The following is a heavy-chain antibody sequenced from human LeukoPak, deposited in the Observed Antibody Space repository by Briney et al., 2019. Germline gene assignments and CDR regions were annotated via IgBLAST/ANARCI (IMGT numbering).Heavy chain of an antibody. CDR2: INPGGDNT. Sequence: ASVKVSCKASGYTFTKYYIHWVRQAPGQGLEWRGLINPGGDNTNYAQNFQGRVTMTRDTSTSTVYMELSRLRSEDTAIYYCARIRDGYNDAYDIWGQGTVVTVPS. D-gene: IGHD5-24*01. CDR3: ARIRDGYNDAYDI. V-gene: IGHV1-46*01. J-gene: IGHJ3*02. CDR1: GYTFTKYY.